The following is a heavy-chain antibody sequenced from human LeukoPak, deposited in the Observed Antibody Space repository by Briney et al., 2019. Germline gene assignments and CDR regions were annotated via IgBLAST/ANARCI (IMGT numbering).Heavy chain of an antibody. Sequence: PGGSLRLSCAASGFTFSGSSMSWVRQAPGKGLEWVSSISSSSSYIYYADSVKGRFTVSRDNAKNSLYLLMNSLRAEDAAVYYCAGVLGVRDLAYFDYWGHGTLVTVSS. CDR3: AGVLGVRDLAYFDY. CDR1: GFTFSGSS. J-gene: IGHJ4*01. V-gene: IGHV3-21*01. D-gene: IGHD3-10*01. CDR2: ISSSSSYI.